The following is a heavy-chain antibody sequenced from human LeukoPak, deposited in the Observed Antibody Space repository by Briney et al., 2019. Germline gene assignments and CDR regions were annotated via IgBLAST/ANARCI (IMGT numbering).Heavy chain of an antibody. V-gene: IGHV4-39*07. J-gene: IGHJ6*03. D-gene: IGHD5-12*01. CDR3: ARARMVATPLRLKYYYYYMDV. CDR1: GGSISSSGYY. Sequence: SETLSLTCTVSGGSISSSGYYWGWIRQPPGKGLEWIGSIYYSGSTYYNPSLKSRVTISVDTSKNQFSLKLSSVTAADTAVYYCARARMVATPLRLKYYYYYMDVWGKGTTVTVSS. CDR2: IYYSGST.